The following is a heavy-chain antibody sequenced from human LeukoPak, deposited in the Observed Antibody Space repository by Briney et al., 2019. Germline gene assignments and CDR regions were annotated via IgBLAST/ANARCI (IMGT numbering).Heavy chain of an antibody. V-gene: IGHV4-39*01. D-gene: IGHD2-21*02. CDR3: ARHHPLQGGDPAWFDP. Sequence: SETLSLTCTVSGGSISSSSYYWGWIRQPPGKGLEWIVSIYYSGSTYYNPSLKSRVTISVDTSKNQFSLKLSSVTAADTAVYYCARHHPLQGGDPAWFDPWGQGTLVTVSS. CDR1: GGSISSSSYY. CDR2: IYYSGST. J-gene: IGHJ5*02.